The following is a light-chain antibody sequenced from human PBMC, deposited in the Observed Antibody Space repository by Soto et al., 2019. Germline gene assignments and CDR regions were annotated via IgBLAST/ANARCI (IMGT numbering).Light chain of an antibody. J-gene: IGKJ1*01. CDR3: QQYDKWPWT. Sequence: EIVMTQSPATLSVSPGGRATLSCRASQTISGTLAWYQQKPCQAPRLLIHGASTRAPGFPARFSGGGSGTDFTLTISSLQSEDVAVYYCQQYDKWPWTFGQGTKVDIK. V-gene: IGKV3-15*01. CDR2: GAS. CDR1: QTISGT.